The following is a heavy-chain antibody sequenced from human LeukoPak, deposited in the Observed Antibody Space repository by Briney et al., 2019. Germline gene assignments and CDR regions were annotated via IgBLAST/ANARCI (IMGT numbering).Heavy chain of an antibody. CDR2: IIPIFGTA. J-gene: IGHJ4*02. D-gene: IGHD5-24*01. CDR1: GGTFSSYA. CDR3: AREVEMATISPLDY. Sequence: GASVKVSCKASGGTFSSYAISWVRQAPGQGLEWMGGIIPIFGTANYAQKFQGRVTITADESTSTAYMELSSLISEDTAVYYCAREVEMATISPLDYWGQGTLVTVSS. V-gene: IGHV1-69*13.